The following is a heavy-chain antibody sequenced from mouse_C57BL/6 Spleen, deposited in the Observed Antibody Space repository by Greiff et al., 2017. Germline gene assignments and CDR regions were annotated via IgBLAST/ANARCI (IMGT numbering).Heavy chain of an antibody. CDR3: TRWGYYGSSSWFAY. CDR1: GYTFTDYE. CDR2: IDPETGGT. D-gene: IGHD1-1*01. V-gene: IGHV1-15*01. J-gene: IGHJ3*01. Sequence: VQLQQSGAELVRPGASVTLSCKASGYTFTDYEMHWVKQTPVHGLEWIGAIDPETGGTAYNQKFKGKAILTADKSSSTAYMELRSLTSEDSAVYYCTRWGYYGSSSWFAYWGQGTLVTVSA.